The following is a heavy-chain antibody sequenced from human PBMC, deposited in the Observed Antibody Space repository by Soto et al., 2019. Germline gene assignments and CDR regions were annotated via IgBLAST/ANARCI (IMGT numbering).Heavy chain of an antibody. CDR1: GCTFDDYA. Sequence: GGSLRLSCTASGCTFDDYAMHWVRQAPGKGLEWVSGISWNSGSIGYADSVKGRFTISRDNAKNSLYLQMNSLRAEDTALYYCEKDVHYDSSGYHLRGDAFDIWGQGTMVTASS. V-gene: IGHV3-9*01. CDR3: EKDVHYDSSGYHLRGDAFDI. CDR2: ISWNSGSI. D-gene: IGHD3-22*01. J-gene: IGHJ3*02.